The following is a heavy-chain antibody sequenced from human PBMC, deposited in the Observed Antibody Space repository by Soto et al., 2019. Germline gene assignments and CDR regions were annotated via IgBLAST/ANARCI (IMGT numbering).Heavy chain of an antibody. CDR3: ARMETFGSLNWFDP. J-gene: IGHJ5*02. D-gene: IGHD3-16*01. CDR1: GYSFTNND. CDR2: MNPGSGDT. Sequence: GASVKVSFKASGYSFTNNDVSWVRQATGQGLEWMGWMNPGSGDTGYAQKFQGGVTMTRDISIATAYMELSSLRSDDTAIYYCARMETFGSLNWFDPWRQGTLVTFSS. V-gene: IGHV1-8*01.